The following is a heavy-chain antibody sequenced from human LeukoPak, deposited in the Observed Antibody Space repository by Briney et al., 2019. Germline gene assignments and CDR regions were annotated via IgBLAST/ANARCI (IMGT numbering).Heavy chain of an antibody. CDR1: GGSISSYY. Sequence: SETLSLTCTVSGGSISSYYWSWIRQPPGKGLEWIGYIYYSGSTNYNPSLKSRVTISVDTSKNQFSLKLSSVTAADTAVYYCARSVPYEGWFDPWGQGTLVTVSS. CDR2: IYYSGST. D-gene: IGHD3-3*01. J-gene: IGHJ5*02. V-gene: IGHV4-59*01. CDR3: ARSVPYEGWFDP.